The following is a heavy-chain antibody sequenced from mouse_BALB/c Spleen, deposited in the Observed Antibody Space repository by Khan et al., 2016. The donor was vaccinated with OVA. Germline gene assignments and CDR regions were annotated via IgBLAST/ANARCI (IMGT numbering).Heavy chain of an antibody. J-gene: IGHJ3*01. CDR2: ISTYYGDA. CDR1: GYTFTDFA. CDR3: ARGSGNSRFAY. Sequence: QVQLQQSGAELVRPGVSVKISCKGSGYTFTDFAMHWVKQSHAKSLEWIGVISTYYGDASYNQKFKGKATVTVDTSSSTAYMHLASLTSDDSAISYCARGSGNSRFAYWGQGTLVTVSA. D-gene: IGHD1-3*01. V-gene: IGHV1S137*01.